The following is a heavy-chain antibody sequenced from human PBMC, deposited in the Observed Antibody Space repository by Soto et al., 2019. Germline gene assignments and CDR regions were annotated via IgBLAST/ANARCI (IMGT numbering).Heavy chain of an antibody. D-gene: IGHD6-19*01. CDR2: IYPGDSDT. Sequence: GESLKISCKGSGYSFTSYWIGWVRQMPGKGLEWMGIIYPGDSDTRYSPSFQGQVTISADKSISTAYLQWSSLKASDTAMYYCARLGQWLVHDYYYYYMDVWGKGTTVTVSS. V-gene: IGHV5-51*01. CDR3: ARLGQWLVHDYYYYYMDV. J-gene: IGHJ6*03. CDR1: GYSFTSYW.